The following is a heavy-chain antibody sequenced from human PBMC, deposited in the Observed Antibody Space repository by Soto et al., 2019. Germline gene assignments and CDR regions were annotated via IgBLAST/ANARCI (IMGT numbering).Heavy chain of an antibody. CDR3: AKDRVGGTFYTPLGF. CDR2: ITYDGSNK. D-gene: IGHD1-7*01. J-gene: IGHJ4*02. Sequence: GGSLRLSCQASGFNFDNYGMHWVRQDPGKGLEWVAVITYDGSNKYYADSVKGRFTISRDNSKNTLSLHLNTLKPEDTAVYHCAKDRVGGTFYTPLGFWGQGTLVTVSS. CDR1: GFNFDNYG. V-gene: IGHV3-30*18.